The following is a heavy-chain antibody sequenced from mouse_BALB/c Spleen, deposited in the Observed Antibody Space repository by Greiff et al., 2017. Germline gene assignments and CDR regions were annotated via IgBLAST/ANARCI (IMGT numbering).Heavy chain of an antibody. D-gene: IGHD2-12*01. CDR2: INPGSGGT. CDR1: GYAFTNYL. J-gene: IGHJ2*01. V-gene: IGHV1-54*01. CDR3: ASYALDD. Sequence: QVQLQQSGAELVRPGTSVQVSCKASGYAFTNYLIEWVKQRPGQGLEWIGVINPGSGGTNYNEKFKGKATLTADKSSSTAYMQLSSLTSDDSAVYFCASYALDDWGQGTTLTVSS.